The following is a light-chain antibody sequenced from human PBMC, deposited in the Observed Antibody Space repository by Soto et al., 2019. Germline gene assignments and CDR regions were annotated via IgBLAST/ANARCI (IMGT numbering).Light chain of an antibody. V-gene: IGKV1-27*01. CDR2: AAS. CDR3: QKYSSVPV. Sequence: DIQMTQSPTSLSASVGDRVTITCRASQDIRNFVAWYQQKPGKAPKLLIYAASTWQSGVPSRFSGSGSGTDFTLTSNSLQPEDVATYSCQKYSSVPVFGPGTKVEIK. J-gene: IGKJ3*01. CDR1: QDIRNF.